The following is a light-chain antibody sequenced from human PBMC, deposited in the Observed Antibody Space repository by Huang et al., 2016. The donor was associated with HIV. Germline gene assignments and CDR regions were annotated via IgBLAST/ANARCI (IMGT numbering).Light chain of an antibody. V-gene: IGKV1-27*01. Sequence: DIQMTQSPSSLSASVGDRVTISCRASQVIGTYLAWYQHKPGKVPNLLIYAASTLQSGVPSRFSGSGSGTNVTLTIGSLQPEDVAIYYCQKYNSVPRTFGLGTKVEIK. CDR3: QKYNSVPRT. CDR2: AAS. J-gene: IGKJ1*01. CDR1: QVIGTY.